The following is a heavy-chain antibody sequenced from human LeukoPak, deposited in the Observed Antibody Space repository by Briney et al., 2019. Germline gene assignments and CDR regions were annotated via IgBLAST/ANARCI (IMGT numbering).Heavy chain of an antibody. CDR2: IKSDGSST. J-gene: IGHJ2*01. V-gene: IGHV3-74*01. Sequence: GGSLRLSCAASGFSFSTYWMHWVRQVPGKGPVWVSRIKSDGSSTSYADSVKGRFTISRDNANNTLYLQMNSLRAEDTAVYYCARGGVNWGFWYFDLWGRGTLVTPSA. D-gene: IGHD7-27*01. CDR3: ARGGVNWGFWYFDL. CDR1: GFSFSTYW.